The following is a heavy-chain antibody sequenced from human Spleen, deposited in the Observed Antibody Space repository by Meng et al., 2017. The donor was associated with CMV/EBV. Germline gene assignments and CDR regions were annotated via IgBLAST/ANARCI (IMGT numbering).Heavy chain of an antibody. CDR3: ARMGIFGVMIDY. CDR1: GFSFGTYW. J-gene: IGHJ4*02. D-gene: IGHD3-3*01. CDR2: IKKDGSQK. V-gene: IGHV3-7*03. Sequence: GESLKISCAASGFSFGTYWMSWVRQAPGKGLEWVANIKKDGSQKYYVDSVKGRFTISRDNGRNSLYLQMNGLRGEDTAVYYCARMGIFGVMIDYWGQGTLVTVSS.